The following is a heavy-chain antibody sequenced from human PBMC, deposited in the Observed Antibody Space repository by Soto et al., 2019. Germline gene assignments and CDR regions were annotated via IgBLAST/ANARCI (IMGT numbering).Heavy chain of an antibody. CDR1: GVSINSGDNF. CDR2: IYYTGST. J-gene: IGHJ4*02. D-gene: IGHD2-8*02. V-gene: IGHV4-30-4*01. Sequence: PSETLSLTCTVSGVSINSGDNFWSWIRQPPGKGLEWMGYIYYTGSTYYNPSLNRRITMSVDMSKNQFSLRLTSVTAADTALCFCARAEFNSYWFPFDSCGQVAAVT. CDR3: ARAEFNSYWFPFDS.